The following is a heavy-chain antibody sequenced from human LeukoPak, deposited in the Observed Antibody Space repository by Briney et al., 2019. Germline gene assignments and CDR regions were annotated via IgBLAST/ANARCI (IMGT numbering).Heavy chain of an antibody. J-gene: IGHJ3*02. V-gene: IGHV1-18*01. CDR1: GGTFSSYA. Sequence: RASVTVSCTASGGTFSSYAISWVRQAPGQGLEWMGWISPYNDNTNYAQKFQGRVTMTADTSTRTAYMELRSLRSDDTAVYYCARRLDIVVSIAFDIWGQGTMVTVSS. D-gene: IGHD5-12*01. CDR2: ISPYNDNT. CDR3: ARRLDIVVSIAFDI.